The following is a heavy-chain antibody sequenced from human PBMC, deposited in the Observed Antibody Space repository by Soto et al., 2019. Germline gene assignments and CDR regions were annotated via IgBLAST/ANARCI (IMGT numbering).Heavy chain of an antibody. CDR3: AGMETFGSVKWFDP. J-gene: IGHJ5*02. CDR1: GYSFTNND. V-gene: IGHV1-8*01. CDR2: MNPGSGDT. D-gene: IGHD3-10*01. Sequence: ASVKVSCKASGYSFTNNDVSGVRQATGQGLEWMGWMNPGSGDTGYAQKFQGRVTMTRDISIATAYMELSSLRSDDTAIYYCAGMETFGSVKWFDPWGQGTLVTVSS.